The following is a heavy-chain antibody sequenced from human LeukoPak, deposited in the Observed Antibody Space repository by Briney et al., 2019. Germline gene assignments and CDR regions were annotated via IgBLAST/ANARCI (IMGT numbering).Heavy chain of an antibody. Sequence: GSLRLSCAASGFTVSSNYMSWIRQPPGKGLEWIGDISYSGSTYYSPSLKSRVTTPVDTSKNQFSLKLNSVTATDTAVYYCTRRGGSGRAFDIWGQGTMVTVSS. CDR2: ISYSGST. V-gene: IGHV4-59*04. CDR1: GFTVSSNY. D-gene: IGHD1-26*01. CDR3: TRRGGSGRAFDI. J-gene: IGHJ3*02.